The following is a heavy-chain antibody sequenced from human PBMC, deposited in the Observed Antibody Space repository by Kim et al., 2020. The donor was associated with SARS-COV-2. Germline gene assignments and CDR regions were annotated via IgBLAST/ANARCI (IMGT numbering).Heavy chain of an antibody. V-gene: IGHV1-69*06. CDR2: IIPIFGTA. D-gene: IGHD6-13*01. CDR3: ARDELRGIAAAGSFDY. Sequence: SVKVSCKASGGTFSSYAISWVRQAPGQGLEWMGGIIPIFGTANYAQKFQGRVTITADKSTSTAYMELSSLRSEDTAVYYCARDELRGIAAAGSFDYWGQGTLVTVSS. CDR1: GGTFSSYA. J-gene: IGHJ4*02.